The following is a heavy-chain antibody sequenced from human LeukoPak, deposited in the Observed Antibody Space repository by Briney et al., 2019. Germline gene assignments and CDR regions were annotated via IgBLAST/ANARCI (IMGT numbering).Heavy chain of an antibody. CDR3: ARGGAGWYVSVFDP. CDR1: GDSVSNNDAS. D-gene: IGHD6-19*01. J-gene: IGHJ5*02. V-gene: IGHV6-1*01. CDR2: TYYRTRWYF. Sequence: SQTLSLTCAISGDSVSNNDASWNWIRQSPSRGLEWLGRTYYRTRWYFDYAVSVRRRATINPDTSKNQFSLPLDSFTPEDTAVYYCARGGAGWYVSVFDPWGQGTLVTVYS.